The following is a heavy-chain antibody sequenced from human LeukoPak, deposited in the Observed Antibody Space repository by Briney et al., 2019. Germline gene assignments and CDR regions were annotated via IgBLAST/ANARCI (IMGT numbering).Heavy chain of an antibody. CDR1: GYTLTELS. J-gene: IGHJ3*02. D-gene: IGHD1-26*01. CDR3: ATGLGGRVGATYFSAFDI. V-gene: IGHV1-24*01. Sequence: ASVKVSCKVSGYTLTELSMHWVRQAPGKGLEWMGGFDPEDGETIYAQKFQGGVTMTEDTSTDTAYMELSSLRSEDTAVYYCATGLGGRVGATYFSAFDIWGQGTMVTVSS. CDR2: FDPEDGET.